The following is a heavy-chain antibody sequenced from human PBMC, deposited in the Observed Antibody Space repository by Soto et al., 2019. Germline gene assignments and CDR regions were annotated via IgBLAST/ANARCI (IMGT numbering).Heavy chain of an antibody. CDR3: ARGEKIEVAGNLYVFDI. Sequence: ASVKVSCKASGDTYTSYYIHWVRQAPGQGLGWMGTFNPSGGGTFYAQKFQGRVTMTGDTSTSTVYMELSSLRSEDTAVYYCARGEKIEVAGNLYVFDIWGQGTMVTVSS. CDR1: GDTYTSYY. V-gene: IGHV1-46*01. J-gene: IGHJ3*02. CDR2: FNPSGGGT. D-gene: IGHD6-19*01.